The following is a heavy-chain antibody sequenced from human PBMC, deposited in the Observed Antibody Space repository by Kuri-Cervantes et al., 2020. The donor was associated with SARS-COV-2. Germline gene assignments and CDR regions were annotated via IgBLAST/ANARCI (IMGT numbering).Heavy chain of an antibody. CDR1: GFTFSNYA. V-gene: IGHV3-30-3*01. Sequence: GEFLKISCVASGFTFSNYAMHWARQAPGKGLEWVAVITYDGNNKYYADFVKGRFTISRDTSKNTLYLQMNSLRDEDTAVYYCARGAHSSGDYWGQGTLVTVSS. J-gene: IGHJ4*02. CDR2: ITYDGNNK. CDR3: ARGAHSSGDY. D-gene: IGHD3-22*01.